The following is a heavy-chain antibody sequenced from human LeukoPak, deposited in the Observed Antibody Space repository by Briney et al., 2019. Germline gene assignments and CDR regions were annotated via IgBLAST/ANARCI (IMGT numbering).Heavy chain of an antibody. V-gene: IGHV3-33*06. CDR2: IWYDGSNK. J-gene: IGHJ4*02. CDR3: AKGPGKWELLSYFDC. Sequence: QPGRSLRLSCAASGFTFSSYGMHWVRQAPGKGLEWVAVIWYDGSNKYYADSVKGRFTISRDNSKNTPYLQMNSPRAEDTAVYYCAKGPGKWELLSYFDCWGQGTLVTVSS. D-gene: IGHD1-26*01. CDR1: GFTFSSYG.